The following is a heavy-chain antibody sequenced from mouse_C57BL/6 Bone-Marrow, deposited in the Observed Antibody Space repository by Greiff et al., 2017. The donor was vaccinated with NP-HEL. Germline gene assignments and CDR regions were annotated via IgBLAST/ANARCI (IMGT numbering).Heavy chain of an antibody. CDR1: GYTFTEYT. CDR3: ARNDPFAY. V-gene: IGHV1-22*01. J-gene: IGHJ3*01. Sequence: VQLKQSGPELVKPGASVKISCKTSGYTFTEYTLHWVKQSHGKSLEWIGCINPNNGGTAYNQKFKGKATLTVDKSSSTAYMELRSLTSEDSAVYCCARNDPFAYWGQGTLVTVSA. CDR2: INPNNGGT. D-gene: IGHD2-3*01.